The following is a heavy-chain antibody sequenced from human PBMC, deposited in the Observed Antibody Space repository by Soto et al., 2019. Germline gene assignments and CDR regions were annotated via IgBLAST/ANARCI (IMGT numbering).Heavy chain of an antibody. D-gene: IGHD3-10*01. J-gene: IGHJ5*02. CDR1: GGSISSGGYY. CDR2: IYYSGST. CDR3: ARAMVRGGPRENWFDP. V-gene: IGHV4-31*03. Sequence: QVQLQESGPGLVKPSQTLSLTCTVSGGSISSGGYYWSWIRQHPGKGLEWIGYIYYSGSTYYNPSLKSRVTISVDTSKNQFSLKLSSVPAADTAVYYCARAMVRGGPRENWFDPWGQGTLVTVSS.